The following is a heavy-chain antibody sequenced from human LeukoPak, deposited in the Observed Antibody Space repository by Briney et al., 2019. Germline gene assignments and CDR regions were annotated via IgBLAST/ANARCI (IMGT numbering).Heavy chain of an antibody. CDR2: VDPEDGET. V-gene: IGHV1-69-2*01. CDR1: GYTFTDYY. J-gene: IGHJ4*02. D-gene: IGHD1-26*01. CDR3: ATEKVGATRDFDY. Sequence: VKVSCKVSGYTFTDYYMHWVQQAPGKGLEWVGLVDPEDGETIYAEKFQGRVTITADTSTDTAYMELGSLRSEDTAVYYCATEKVGATRDFDYWGQGTLVTVSS.